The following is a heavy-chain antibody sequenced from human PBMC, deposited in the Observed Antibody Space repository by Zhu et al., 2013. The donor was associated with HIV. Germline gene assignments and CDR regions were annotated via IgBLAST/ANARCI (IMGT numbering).Heavy chain of an antibody. D-gene: IGHD3-16*02. J-gene: IGHJ4*02. CDR3: ARVPVITLGEVLAFPLDH. V-gene: IGHV1-2*02. CDR1: GYLFTDYY. Sequence: QVQLVQSGAEVKKPGASVRVSCKASGYLFTDYYIHWVRQAPRQGLQWMGWINLNNGVANYAQKFQGRVTMTRDTSITTAYMELSGLRSDDTAIYYCARVPVITLGEVLAFPLDHWGQGTLVTVSS. CDR2: INLNNGVA.